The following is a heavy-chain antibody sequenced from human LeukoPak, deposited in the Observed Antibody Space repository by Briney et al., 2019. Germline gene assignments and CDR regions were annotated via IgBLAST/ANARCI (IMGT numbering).Heavy chain of an antibody. Sequence: PSETLSLTCTVSGGSISSYYWNWIRQPPGKGLEWIGYIYYSGSTKYNPSLKSRVTITADMSKNQFSLKLSSVTAADTAVYYCARDFYDFWSGTYDFWGQGTLVTVSS. CDR3: ARDFYDFWSGTYDF. J-gene: IGHJ4*02. D-gene: IGHD3-3*01. V-gene: IGHV4-59*01. CDR1: GGSISSYY. CDR2: IYYSGST.